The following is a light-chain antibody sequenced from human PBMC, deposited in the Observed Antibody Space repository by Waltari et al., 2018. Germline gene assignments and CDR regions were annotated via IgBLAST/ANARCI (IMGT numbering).Light chain of an antibody. CDR3: QQRSNWTPHT. J-gene: IGKJ2*01. CDR1: QSVGSY. V-gene: IGKV3-11*01. Sequence: EIVLTQSPATLSSSPGDTATLSCRASQSVGSYLAWYQQKPGQPPRPLIYDASNRATGGPARFRGSGAGTEFTLTISSREAEDFAVYYCQQRSNWTPHTFGQGARLEIK. CDR2: DAS.